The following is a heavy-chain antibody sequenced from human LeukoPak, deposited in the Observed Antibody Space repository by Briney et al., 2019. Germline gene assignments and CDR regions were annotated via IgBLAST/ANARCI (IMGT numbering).Heavy chain of an antibody. D-gene: IGHD1-26*01. Sequence: GGSLRLSCAASGFTFSNYNMNWVRQAPGKGLEWVSSITSTSSYIYYADSVKGRFTISRDNAKNSLYLQMNSLRAEDTAVYYCARALVGAVYYFDYWGQGTLVTVSS. CDR3: ARALVGAVYYFDY. V-gene: IGHV3-21*01. CDR2: ITSTSSYI. J-gene: IGHJ4*02. CDR1: GFTFSNYN.